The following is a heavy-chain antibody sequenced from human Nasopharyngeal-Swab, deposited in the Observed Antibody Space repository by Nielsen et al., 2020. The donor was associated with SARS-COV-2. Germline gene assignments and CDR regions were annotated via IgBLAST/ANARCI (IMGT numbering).Heavy chain of an antibody. CDR3: AGSFLGY. CDR2: ITRKSDGETT. J-gene: IGHJ4*02. CDR1: GFSFSNAW. Sequence: GESLKISCAVSGFSFSNAWMSWARQVPGKGLEWVAHITRKSDGETTRYTAPVKDRFTISRDDSQDTVYLQMNNLQIEDTAVYYCAGSFLGYWGQGTLVTVSS. D-gene: IGHD1-26*01. V-gene: IGHV3-15*01.